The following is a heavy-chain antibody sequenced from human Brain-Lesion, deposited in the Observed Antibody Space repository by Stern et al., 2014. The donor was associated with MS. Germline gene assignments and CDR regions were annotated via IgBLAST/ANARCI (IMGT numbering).Heavy chain of an antibody. Sequence: VQLAESGAEVKKPGASVKVSCKASGYTFTDYFMHWVRQAPGQGLEWLGWLNPYSGDTKYAQKFQGWVTMTRDTSISTAYMELSSLRSDDTAVYYCARVPGGVFGGMDVWGQGTTVT. CDR1: GYTFTDYF. D-gene: IGHD4-23*01. CDR2: LNPYSGDT. V-gene: IGHV1-2*04. CDR3: ARVPGGVFGGMDV. J-gene: IGHJ6*02.